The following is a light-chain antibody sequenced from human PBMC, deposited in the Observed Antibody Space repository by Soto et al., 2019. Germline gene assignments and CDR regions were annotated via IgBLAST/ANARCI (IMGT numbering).Light chain of an antibody. CDR2: EVS. Sequence: QSALTQPASVSGSPGQSITISCTGTSRDVGGYNYVSWYHQHPGKAPKLMIYEVSNRPSGVSNRSSGSKSGKTASLTISGLQAEDEGDYYCSSYTGSSTLLFGGGTKLTVL. J-gene: IGLJ2*01. CDR1: SRDVGGYNY. CDR3: SSYTGSSTLL. V-gene: IGLV2-14*01.